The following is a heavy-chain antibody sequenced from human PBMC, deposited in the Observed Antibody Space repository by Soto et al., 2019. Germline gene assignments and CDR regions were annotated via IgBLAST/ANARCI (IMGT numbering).Heavy chain of an antibody. Sequence: GGSLRLSCAASGFTFSSYAMHWVRQAPGKGLEWVAVISYDGSNKYYADSVKGRFTISRGNSKNTLYLQMNSLRAEDTAVYYCARGTDGYNYSDAFDIWGQGTMVTVSS. CDR1: GFTFSSYA. CDR2: ISYDGSNK. J-gene: IGHJ3*02. D-gene: IGHD5-12*01. CDR3: ARGTDGYNYSDAFDI. V-gene: IGHV3-30-3*01.